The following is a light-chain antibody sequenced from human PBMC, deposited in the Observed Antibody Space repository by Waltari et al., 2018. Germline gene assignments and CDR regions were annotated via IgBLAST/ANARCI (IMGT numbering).Light chain of an antibody. CDR2: GFS. CDR3: CSYAGSGSSVV. V-gene: IGLV2-23*02. Sequence: QSALTPPPPFSGPPGRSTTTPCPGPSSDVGTFNFFSCYQQHPGKPPNLIIYGFSQRPSGVSNRCSGSKSGTTASLTISGLQAEDEADFYCCSYAGSGSSVVFGGGTKLTVL. J-gene: IGLJ3*02. CDR1: SSDVGTFNF.